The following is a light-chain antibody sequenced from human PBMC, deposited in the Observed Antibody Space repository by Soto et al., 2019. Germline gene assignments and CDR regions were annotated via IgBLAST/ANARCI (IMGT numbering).Light chain of an antibody. Sequence: AIQLTQSPSSLSASVGDRVNITCRASQGISSALAWYQQKPGKAPKLLIYDASSLESGIPSRFSVSGSGTEFALTISSLQPEDFETYYCHQFNNYPRGVTFGQGTRLEIK. CDR3: HQFNNYPRGVT. J-gene: IGKJ5*01. CDR2: DAS. CDR1: QGISSA. V-gene: IGKV1D-13*01.